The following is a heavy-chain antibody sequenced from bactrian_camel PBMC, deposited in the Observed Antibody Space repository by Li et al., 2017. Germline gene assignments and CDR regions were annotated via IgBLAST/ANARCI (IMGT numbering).Heavy chain of an antibody. V-gene: IGHV3S28*01. CDR3: AADLRVGPLLGYCSGSWCQADFGH. J-gene: IGHJ6*01. Sequence: WQLVESGGGSVQAGGTLLVSCQASGYPPTKMCMAWFRQAPGKEREGVASIYTGGGSTYYADSVKGRFTSSRDNAKNTLYLQMNSLKPEDTAVYYCAADLRVGPLLGYCSGSWCQADFGHWGQGTQVTV. D-gene: IGHD3*01. CDR1: GYPPTKMC. CDR2: IYTGGGST.